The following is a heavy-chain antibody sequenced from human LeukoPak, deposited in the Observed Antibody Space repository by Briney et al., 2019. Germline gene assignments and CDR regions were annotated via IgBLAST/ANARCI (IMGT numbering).Heavy chain of an antibody. Sequence: GGSLRLSCAASGFTVSSNYRSWVRQAPGKGLEWVSVIYSGGSTYYADSVKGRFTISRDNSKNTLYLQMNSLRAEDTAVYYCAIDRGRYPHYMDVWGKGTTVTVSS. CDR1: GFTVSSNY. CDR3: AIDRGRYPHYMDV. D-gene: IGHD3-16*01. V-gene: IGHV3-66*02. CDR2: IYSGGST. J-gene: IGHJ6*03.